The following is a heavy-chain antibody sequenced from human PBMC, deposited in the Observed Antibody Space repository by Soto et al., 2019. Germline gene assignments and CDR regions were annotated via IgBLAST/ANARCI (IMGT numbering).Heavy chain of an antibody. V-gene: IGHV3-15*01. CDR3: TASTKVTPPSGF. D-gene: IGHD4-17*01. J-gene: IGHJ4*02. CDR1: GFTFSDAW. Sequence: EVQLVESGGGLVKPGGSLRLSCATSGFTFSDAWMSWVRQAPGKGLGWVGRIKSKTDSGTIDYAAPVRGRFTISRDDSENRLYRQMHSLKSEDTAVYYCTASTKVTPPSGFWGQGTLVTVSP. CDR2: IKSKTDSGTI.